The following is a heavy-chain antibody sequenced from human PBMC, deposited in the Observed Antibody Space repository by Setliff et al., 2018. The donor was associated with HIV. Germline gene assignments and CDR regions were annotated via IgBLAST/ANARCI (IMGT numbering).Heavy chain of an antibody. D-gene: IGHD4-17*01. CDR1: GDSISSSSYY. V-gene: IGHV4-39*07. CDR3: ARSPRLRGGHNWFDP. CDR2: FYYSGSS. J-gene: IGHJ5*02. Sequence: SETLSLTCTVSGDSISSSSYYWGWIRQPPGKGLEWIGSFYYSGSSYYNPSLKSRVTISADTSKKRFSLKLSSVTAADTAVYYCARSPRLRGGHNWFDPWGQGTLVTVS.